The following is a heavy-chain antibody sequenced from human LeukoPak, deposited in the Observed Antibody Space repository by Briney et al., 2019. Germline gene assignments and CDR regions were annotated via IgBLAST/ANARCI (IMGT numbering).Heavy chain of an antibody. CDR2: ISYDGSDK. CDR3: AKDGYPLGYCSSTSCPYYFNY. D-gene: IGHD2-2*01. CDR1: GFTFSSYG. Sequence: PGGSLRLSCAASGFTFSSYGMHWVRQAPGKGLGWVAVISYDGSDKYYADSVKGRFTISRDNSKNTLYLQMNSLRTEDTAVYYCAKDGYPLGYCSSTSCPYYFNYWGQGTLVTVSS. J-gene: IGHJ4*02. V-gene: IGHV3-30*18.